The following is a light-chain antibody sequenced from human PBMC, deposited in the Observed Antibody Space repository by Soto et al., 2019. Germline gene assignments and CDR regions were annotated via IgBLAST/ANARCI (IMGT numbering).Light chain of an antibody. CDR1: SSDISIYNY. J-gene: IGLJ1*01. CDR2: EVS. V-gene: IGLV2-14*01. CDR3: CSYTSSTNYV. Sequence: QSVLTQPASVSGSPGQSITISCIGTSSDISIYNYVSWYQQHPGKAPKLIIYEVSNRPSGISNRFSGAKSGNTASLTISGLQVEDEADYYCCSYTSSTNYVFGAGTKVTVL.